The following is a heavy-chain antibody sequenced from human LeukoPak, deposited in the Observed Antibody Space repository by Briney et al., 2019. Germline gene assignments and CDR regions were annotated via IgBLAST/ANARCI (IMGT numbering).Heavy chain of an antibody. CDR1: GFTFSSYG. Sequence: GRSLRLSCAASGFTFSSYGMHWVRKAPGKGLEWVAVIWYVGSNKYYADSVKGRFTISRDNSKNTLYLQMNSLRAEDTAVYYCARDFSYGSGSYYYYYGMDVWGKGTTVTVSS. V-gene: IGHV3-33*01. J-gene: IGHJ6*04. D-gene: IGHD3-10*01. CDR3: ARDFSYGSGSYYYYYGMDV. CDR2: IWYVGSNK.